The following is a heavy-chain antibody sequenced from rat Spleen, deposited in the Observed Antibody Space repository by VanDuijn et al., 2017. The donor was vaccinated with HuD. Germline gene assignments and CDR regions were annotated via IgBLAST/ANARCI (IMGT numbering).Heavy chain of an antibody. CDR3: TRDRILRSTGFDY. D-gene: IGHD1-6*01. Sequence: EVQLVESGGGLVQPGRSLKLSCAASGFTFNDYYMAWVRQPPTKGLEWVASINYDGGSTYYRDSVKGRFTISRDNAKSSLYLQMDSLRSEDTATYYCTRDRILRSTGFDYWGQGVMVTVSS. J-gene: IGHJ2*01. V-gene: IGHV5-20*01. CDR1: GFTFNDYY. CDR2: INYDGGST.